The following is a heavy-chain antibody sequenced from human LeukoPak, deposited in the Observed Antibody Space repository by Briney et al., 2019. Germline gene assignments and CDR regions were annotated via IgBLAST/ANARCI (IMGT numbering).Heavy chain of an antibody. V-gene: IGHV3-23*01. J-gene: IGHJ4*02. CDR3: AQDYGRDGEGTMFDY. CDR2: IDGDGGST. Sequence: QAGGSLRLACAVSGFIFSCFAMSRVRQAPGKGLEWVSGIDGDGGSTWNADSVKGRFTISRDNSKNTLYLQMNSLRVEDTAVYYCAQDYGRDGEGTMFDYWGQGILVTVSS. CDR1: GFIFSCFA. D-gene: IGHD3-10*01.